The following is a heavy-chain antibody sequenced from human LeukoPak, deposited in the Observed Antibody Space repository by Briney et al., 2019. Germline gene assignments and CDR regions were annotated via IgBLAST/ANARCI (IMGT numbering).Heavy chain of an antibody. CDR2: IITVFGAA. CDR1: GGTFSTHV. V-gene: IGHV1-69*05. J-gene: IGHJ4*02. D-gene: IGHD3-22*01. Sequence: PSVKVSCKASGGTFSTHVMIWVPQAPGQGLEGVGGIITVFGAANYAQRLPGRVTITTDEYTSTDYMELSSLRSDATALYYCARRWPHSSGNYLFDSWGQGTLVTVSS. CDR3: ARRWPHSSGNYLFDS.